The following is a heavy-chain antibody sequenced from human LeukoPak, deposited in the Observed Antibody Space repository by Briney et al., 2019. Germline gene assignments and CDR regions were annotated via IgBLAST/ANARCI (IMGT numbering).Heavy chain of an antibody. CDR2: ISGSADST. CDR3: ARDAGKGSKDFEFDY. J-gene: IGHJ4*02. D-gene: IGHD1-14*01. CDR1: GLTFNKFA. V-gene: IGHV3-23*01. Sequence: GGSLRLSCAASGLTFNKFAMSWVRQAPGQGLDWVSSISGSADSTYYADSVKGRFTISRDNSKNTLFLLMNIPRAEDTAVYFCARDAGKGSKDFEFDYWGQGIRVTVSS.